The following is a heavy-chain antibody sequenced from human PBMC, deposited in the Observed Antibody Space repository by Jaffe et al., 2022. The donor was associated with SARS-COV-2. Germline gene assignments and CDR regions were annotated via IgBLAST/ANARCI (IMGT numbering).Heavy chain of an antibody. V-gene: IGHV3-30*18. CDR2: ISYDGSNK. Sequence: QVQLVESGGGVVQPGRSLRLSCAASGFTFSSYGMHWVRQAPGKGLEWVAVISYDGSNKYYADSVKGRFTISRDNSKNTLYLQMNSLRAEDTAVYYCAKDSSGYSSGFDYWGQGTLVTVSS. D-gene: IGHD6-19*01. J-gene: IGHJ4*02. CDR3: AKDSSGYSSGFDY. CDR1: GFTFSSYG.